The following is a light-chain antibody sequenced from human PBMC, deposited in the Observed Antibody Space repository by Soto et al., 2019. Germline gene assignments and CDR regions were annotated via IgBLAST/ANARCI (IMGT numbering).Light chain of an antibody. CDR3: QRTNSFPPYT. CDR2: GAS. J-gene: IGKJ2*01. V-gene: IGKV3-15*01. Sequence: EIVMTQSPATLSVSPGERATLSCRASQSVSSNLAWYQQKPGQAPRLLIYGASTRATGIPARFSGSGSGTEFTLTISSLQPEDFATYFCQRTNSFPPYTFGQGTKLEIK. CDR1: QSVSSN.